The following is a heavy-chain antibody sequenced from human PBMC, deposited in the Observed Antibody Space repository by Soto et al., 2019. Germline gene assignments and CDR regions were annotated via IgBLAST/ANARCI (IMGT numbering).Heavy chain of an antibody. D-gene: IGHD1-1*01. V-gene: IGHV2-70*04. CDR2: IDWDDDK. CDR1: GFSLSTSGMR. CDR3: AKTGTDGSWFDP. Sequence: SGPTLVNPTPTLTLTCTFSGFSLSTSGMRVSWIRQPPGKALQWLARIDWDDDKFYTTSLRTRLTISKDTSKNQVVLTMTNMDPVDTATYYCAKTGTDGSWFDPWGQGTLVTVSS. J-gene: IGHJ5*02.